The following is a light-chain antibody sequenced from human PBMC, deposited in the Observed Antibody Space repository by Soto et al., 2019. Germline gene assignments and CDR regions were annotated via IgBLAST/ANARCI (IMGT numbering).Light chain of an antibody. CDR3: SSYTSSSTVYV. CDR2: EVT. J-gene: IGLJ1*01. Sequence: QSVLTQPASVSGSPGQSITISCTGTSSDGGGYNYVSWYQQHPGKAPKLMIYEVTNRPSGVSNRFSGSKSGNTASLTISGLQAEDEADYYCSSYTSSSTVYVFGTGTKLTVL. V-gene: IGLV2-14*01. CDR1: SSDGGGYNY.